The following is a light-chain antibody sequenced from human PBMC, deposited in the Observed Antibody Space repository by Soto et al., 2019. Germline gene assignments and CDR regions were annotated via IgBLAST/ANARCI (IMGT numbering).Light chain of an antibody. V-gene: IGKV1-33*01. J-gene: IGKJ3*01. CDR1: QDISNY. CDR2: DAS. CDR3: QQYDNLPLKFT. Sequence: DIQMTQSPSSLSASVGDRVTITCQASQDISNYLNWYQQKPGKAPKLLIYDASNLETGVPSRFSGSGSGTYFTFTISSLQPEDIATYYCQQYDNLPLKFTFGPGTKVDIK.